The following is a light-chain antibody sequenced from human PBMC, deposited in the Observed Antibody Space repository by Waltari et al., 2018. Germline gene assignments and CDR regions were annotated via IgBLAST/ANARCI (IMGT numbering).Light chain of an antibody. J-gene: IGLJ3*02. Sequence: SSELTQDPAVSVALGQTVSITCQGDSLRSYYASWYQQRPGQAPILLLYGQDNRPSGIPDRFSGSTSGNTASLTITGAQAEDEADYYCLSRDTTSTRVFGGGTRLTV. CDR3: LSRDTTSTRV. V-gene: IGLV3-19*01. CDR1: SLRSYY. CDR2: GQD.